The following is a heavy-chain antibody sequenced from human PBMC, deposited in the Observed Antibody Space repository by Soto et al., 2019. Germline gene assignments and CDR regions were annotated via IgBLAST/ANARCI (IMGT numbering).Heavy chain of an antibody. CDR1: GFNFGAYA. Sequence: GGSLRLSCEASGFNFGAYAMSWVRQAPGKGLEWVSGISGSSSGTYYTDSVKGRFTISRDNSKNTVYLQMNSLRGEDTAVYYCPNHRRENFWVYYYAMDVWGQGTAVTVSS. V-gene: IGHV3-23*01. J-gene: IGHJ6*02. D-gene: IGHD1-7*01. CDR3: PNHRRENFWVYYYAMDV. CDR2: ISGSSSGT.